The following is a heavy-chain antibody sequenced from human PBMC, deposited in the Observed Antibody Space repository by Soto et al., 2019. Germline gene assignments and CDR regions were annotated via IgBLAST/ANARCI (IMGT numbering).Heavy chain of an antibody. V-gene: IGHV4-34*01. CDR3: ARVVPGYYYYGMDV. J-gene: IGHJ6*02. CDR2: INHSGST. Sequence: PSETLSLTCAVYGGSFSGYYWSWIRQPPGKGLEWIGEINHSGSTNYNPSLKSRVTISVDTSKNQFSLKLSSVTAADTAVYYCARVVPGYYYYGMDVWGQGTTVTVSS. CDR1: GGSFSGYY.